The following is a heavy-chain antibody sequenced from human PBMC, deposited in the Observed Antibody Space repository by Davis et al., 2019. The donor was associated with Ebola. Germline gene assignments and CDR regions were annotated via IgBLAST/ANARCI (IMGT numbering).Heavy chain of an antibody. D-gene: IGHD4-17*01. J-gene: IGHJ4*02. CDR1: GYNFNKKW. Sequence: GESLKISCSGSGYNFNKKWIGWVRQMPGKGLEWMGIIFPGDSDPRYSPSFPGQVTMSVDKSTSTAYLQWNSLKTSVTAIYYCARLQISTVEVESFDSWGQGTQVTVSS. V-gene: IGHV5-51*01. CDR2: IFPGDSDP. CDR3: ARLQISTVEVESFDS.